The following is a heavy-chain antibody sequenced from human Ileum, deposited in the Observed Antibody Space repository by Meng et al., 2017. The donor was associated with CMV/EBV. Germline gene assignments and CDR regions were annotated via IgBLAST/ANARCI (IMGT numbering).Heavy chain of an antibody. J-gene: IGHJ4*02. CDR3: SRPQMPFYSSFSIGYFDY. Sequence: EAGPARVKSTKTMSLTGTAAGDAISSSTYYWGRIRQSPGKRGVWIVTIYYTESTYNYPSLSSRVTMSLITSSNPFSLQLISFTAAATAIFYCSRPQMPFYSSFSIGYFDYWGRGTLVTVSS. CDR2: IYYTEST. D-gene: IGHD6-19*01. V-gene: IGHV4-39*07. CDR1: GDAISSSTYY.